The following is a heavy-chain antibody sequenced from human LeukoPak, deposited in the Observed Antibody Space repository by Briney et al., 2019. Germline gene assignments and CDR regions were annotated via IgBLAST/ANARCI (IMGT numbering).Heavy chain of an antibody. CDR3: ARVGVYDSSRRQFDY. J-gene: IGHJ4*02. CDR1: GGSISSSSYY. D-gene: IGHD3-22*01. CDR2: IYYRGST. V-gene: IGHV4-39*07. Sequence: SETLSLTCTVSGGSISSSSYYWGWIRQPPGKGLEWVGSIYYRGSTYYNPSLKSRVTISVDTSKNQFSLKLTSVTAADTAVYYCARVGVYDSSRRQFDYWGQGTLVTVSS.